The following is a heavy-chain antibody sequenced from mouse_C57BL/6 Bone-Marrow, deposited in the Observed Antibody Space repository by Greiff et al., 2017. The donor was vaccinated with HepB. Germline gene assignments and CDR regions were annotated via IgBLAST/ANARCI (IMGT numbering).Heavy chain of an antibody. V-gene: IGHV1-4*01. CDR1: GYTFTSYT. J-gene: IGHJ2*01. CDR3: ARSFYYYDSSPQFGY. D-gene: IGHD1-1*01. CDR2: INPSSGYT. Sequence: QVQLQQSGAELARPGASVKMSSKASGYTFTSYTMHWVKQRPGQGLEWIGYINPSSGYTKYNQKFKDKATLTADKSSSTAYMQLSSLTSDDSAVYYCARSFYYYDSSPQFGYWGQGTTLTVSS.